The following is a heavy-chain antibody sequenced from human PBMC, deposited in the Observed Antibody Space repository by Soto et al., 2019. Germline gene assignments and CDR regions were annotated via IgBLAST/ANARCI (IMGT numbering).Heavy chain of an antibody. Sequence: QVQLVESGGGVVQPGRSLRLSCAASGFTFSSYAMHWVRQAPGKGLEWVAVISYDGSNKYYADSVKGRFTISRDNSKNTLYLQMNSLRAEDTAVYYCARDLSGYNGDNYYYYYGMDVWGQGTTVTVSS. CDR3: ARDLSGYNGDNYYYYYGMDV. J-gene: IGHJ6*02. V-gene: IGHV3-30-3*01. D-gene: IGHD6-25*01. CDR1: GFTFSSYA. CDR2: ISYDGSNK.